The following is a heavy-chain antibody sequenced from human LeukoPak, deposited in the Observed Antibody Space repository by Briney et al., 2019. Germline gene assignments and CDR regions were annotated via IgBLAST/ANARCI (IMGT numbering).Heavy chain of an antibody. V-gene: IGHV1-18*01. CDR2: VSGDNGQT. CDR3: ARVYLYTTGRSAAYYYFIDV. CDR1: TYISSDFG. D-gene: IGHD2/OR15-2a*01. J-gene: IGHJ6*03. Sequence: ASVKVSCKASTYISSDFGISWVRLAPGGGLEWMGWVSGDNGQTNYGHKFYGRVTMTMETSTNTASMELRGLRSDDTAIYYCARVYLYTTGRSAAYYYFIDVSGKGTTVIVSS.